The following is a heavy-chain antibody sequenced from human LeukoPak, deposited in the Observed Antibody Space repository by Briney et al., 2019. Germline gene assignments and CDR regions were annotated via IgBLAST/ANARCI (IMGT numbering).Heavy chain of an antibody. CDR3: ARDDITMIVV. V-gene: IGHV3-48*03. Sequence: GGSLRLSCAASGFTFSSYEMNWVRQAPGKGLEWVSYISSSGSTIYYADSVKGRFTISRDNSKNTLYLQMNSLRAEDTAVYYCARDDITMIVVWGQGTLITVSS. D-gene: IGHD3-22*01. CDR2: ISSSGSTI. CDR1: GFTFSSYE. J-gene: IGHJ4*02.